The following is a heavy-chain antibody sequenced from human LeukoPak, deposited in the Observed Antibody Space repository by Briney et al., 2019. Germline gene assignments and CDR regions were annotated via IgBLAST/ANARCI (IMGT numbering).Heavy chain of an antibody. CDR3: APLDYDSSGYFNWFDP. Sequence: GGSLRLSCAASGFTFSSYSMNWVRQAPGKGLEWVSYISSSSSTIYYADSVKGRFTISRDNAKNSLYLQMNSLRAEDTAVYYCAPLDYDSSGYFNWFDPWGQGTLVTVSS. CDR1: GFTFSSYS. V-gene: IGHV3-48*01. D-gene: IGHD3-22*01. CDR2: ISSSSSTI. J-gene: IGHJ5*02.